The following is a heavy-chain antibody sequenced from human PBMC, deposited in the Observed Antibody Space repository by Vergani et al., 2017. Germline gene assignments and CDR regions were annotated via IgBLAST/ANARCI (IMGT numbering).Heavy chain of an antibody. J-gene: IGHJ6*03. CDR1: GGSISSGGYY. V-gene: IGHV4-31*03. CDR3: AKSDLPDYYDSSGQNSYYMDV. D-gene: IGHD3-22*01. Sequence: QVQLQESGPGLVKPSQTLSLTCTVSGGSISSGGYYWSWIRQHPGKGLVCIGYIYYSGSTYYNPSLKSRVTISLDTSKNQFSLRLSSVTAADTAVYYCAKSDLPDYYDSSGQNSYYMDVWGKGTTVTVSS. CDR2: IYYSGST.